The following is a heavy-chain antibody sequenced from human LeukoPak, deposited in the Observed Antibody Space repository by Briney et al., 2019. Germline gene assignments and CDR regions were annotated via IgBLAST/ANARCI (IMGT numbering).Heavy chain of an antibody. CDR3: ARVNRYCSGGSCYGGSDY. V-gene: IGHV4-59*01. Sequence: SETLSLTCTVSGGSISSYYWSWIRQPPGKGLEWVGYIYYSGSTNYNPSLKSRVTISVDTSKNQFSLKLSSVTAADTAVYYCARVNRYCSGGSCYGGSDYWGQGTLVTVSS. CDR2: IYYSGST. CDR1: GGSISSYY. D-gene: IGHD2-15*01. J-gene: IGHJ4*02.